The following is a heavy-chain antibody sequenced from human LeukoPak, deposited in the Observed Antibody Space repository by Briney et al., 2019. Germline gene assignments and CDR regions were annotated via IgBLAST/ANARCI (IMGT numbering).Heavy chain of an antibody. CDR1: GYSFTSYW. V-gene: IGHV5-51*01. CDR3: ARRSSYGRYYFDY. CDR2: IYPGDSDT. J-gene: IGHJ4*02. D-gene: IGHD5-18*01. Sequence: GESLKISCQGSGYSFTSYWIGWVRQMPGKGLEWMGIIYPGDSDTGYSPSFQGQVTISADKSISTAYLQWSSLKASDTAMYYCARRSSYGRYYFDYWGQGTLVTVSS.